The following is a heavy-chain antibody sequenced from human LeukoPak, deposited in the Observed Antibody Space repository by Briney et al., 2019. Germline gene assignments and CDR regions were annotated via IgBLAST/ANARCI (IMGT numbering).Heavy chain of an antibody. Sequence: SETLSLTCTVSGGSISSSSYYWGWIRQPPGKGLEWIGSIYYSGSTYYNPSLKSRVTMSVDTSKNQFSLKLSSVTAADTAVYYCARDVGGSSDYWGQGTLVTVSS. CDR3: ARDVGGSSDY. V-gene: IGHV4-39*07. J-gene: IGHJ4*02. CDR1: GGSISSSSYY. CDR2: IYYSGST. D-gene: IGHD1-26*01.